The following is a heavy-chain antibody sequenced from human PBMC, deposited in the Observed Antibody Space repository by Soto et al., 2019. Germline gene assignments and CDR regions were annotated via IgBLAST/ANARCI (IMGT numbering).Heavy chain of an antibody. CDR3: AKGLDIVVVVAATLNGMDV. D-gene: IGHD2-15*01. CDR2: ISGSGGST. CDR1: GFTFSSYA. J-gene: IGHJ6*02. V-gene: IGHV3-23*01. Sequence: GGSLRLSCAASGFTFSSYAMSWVRQAPGKGLEWVSAISGSGGSTYYADSVKGRFTISRDNSKNTLYLQMNSLRAEDTAVYYCAKGLDIVVVVAATLNGMDVWGQGTTVTVSS.